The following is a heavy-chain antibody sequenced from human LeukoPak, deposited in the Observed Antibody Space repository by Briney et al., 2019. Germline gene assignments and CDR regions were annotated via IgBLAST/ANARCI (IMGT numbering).Heavy chain of an antibody. CDR1: GFTFSGYW. CDR2: IYTDGRRI. V-gene: IGHV3-74*01. D-gene: IGHD3-9*01. Sequence: PGGSLRLSCAASGFTFSGYWMHWVRQAPGKGLVWVSRIYTDGRRISYADSVEGRFTISRDNAKNTLYLQMNSLTAEDTAVYYCARGHFTGYFQDYWGQGSLVTVAS. J-gene: IGHJ4*02. CDR3: ARGHFTGYFQDY.